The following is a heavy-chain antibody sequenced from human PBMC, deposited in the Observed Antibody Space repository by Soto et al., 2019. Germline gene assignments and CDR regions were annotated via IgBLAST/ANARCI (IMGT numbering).Heavy chain of an antibody. V-gene: IGHV3-15*01. CDR2: IKSKTDGGTT. CDR3: TTVFGDSSGYYPYNDY. D-gene: IGHD3-22*01. Sequence: RGSLRVSCAASGFTFIHAWMSGVRQAPGPALERVGRIKSKTDGGTTDYAAPVKGRFTISSDDSHNTLYLQMNSLKTEDTAVYYCTTVFGDSSGYYPYNDYWCQGT. J-gene: IGHJ4*02. CDR1: GFTFIHAW.